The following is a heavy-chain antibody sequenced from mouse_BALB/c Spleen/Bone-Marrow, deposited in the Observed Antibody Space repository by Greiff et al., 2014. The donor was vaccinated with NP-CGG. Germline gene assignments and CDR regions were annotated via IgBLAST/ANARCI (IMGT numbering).Heavy chain of an antibody. CDR2: IAPGSGST. Sequence: DLVKPGASVKLSCKASGYTFTSYWINWIKQRPGQGPEWIGRIAPGSGSTYYNEMFKGKATLTVDTSSSTAYIQLSSLSSEDSAAYFCARGYGNSAWFAYWGQGTLVTVSA. CDR1: GYTFTSYW. J-gene: IGHJ3*01. V-gene: IGHV1S41*01. D-gene: IGHD2-10*02. CDR3: ARGYGNSAWFAY.